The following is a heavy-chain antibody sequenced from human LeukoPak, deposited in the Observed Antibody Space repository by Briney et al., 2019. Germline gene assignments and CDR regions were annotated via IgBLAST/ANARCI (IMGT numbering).Heavy chain of an antibody. CDR2: IWYDGSNK. V-gene: IGHV3-33*01. J-gene: IGHJ4*02. CDR1: GFTFSSYG. CDR3: ARDGCRYSISVDY. Sequence: PGRSLRLSCAASGFTFSSYGMHWVRQAPGKGLEGVAVIWYDGSNKYYADSVKGRFTISRDNSKNTLYLQMNSLRAEDTAVYYCARDGCRYSISVDYWGQGTLVTVSS. D-gene: IGHD6-6*01.